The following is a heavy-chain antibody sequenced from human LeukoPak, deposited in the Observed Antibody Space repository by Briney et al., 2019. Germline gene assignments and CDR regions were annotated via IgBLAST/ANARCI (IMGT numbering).Heavy chain of an antibody. CDR3: AKDYADSSGYPSGY. D-gene: IGHD3-22*01. J-gene: IGHJ4*02. CDR2: ISYDGSNK. Sequence: GGSLRLSCAASGFTFSSYGMHWVRQAPGKGLEWVAVISYDGSNKYYADSVKGRFTISRDNSKNTLYLRINSLRAEDTAVYYCAKDYADSSGYPSGYWGQGTLVTVSS. V-gene: IGHV3-30*18. CDR1: GFTFSSYG.